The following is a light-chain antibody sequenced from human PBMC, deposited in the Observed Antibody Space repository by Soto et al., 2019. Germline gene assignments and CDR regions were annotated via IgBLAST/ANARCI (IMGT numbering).Light chain of an antibody. J-gene: IGKJ1*01. CDR2: GAS. CDR1: QSVDTTF. CDR3: QQYMSSVT. V-gene: IGKV3-20*01. Sequence: EIVLTQSPGFLSLSPGQRATLSCRASQSVDTTFFAWYQKKPGQAPRLLIQGASKRATGIPDRFSGSGSGTDFTLIISRLEPEDFAVYYCQQYMSSVTFGQGTKVEIK.